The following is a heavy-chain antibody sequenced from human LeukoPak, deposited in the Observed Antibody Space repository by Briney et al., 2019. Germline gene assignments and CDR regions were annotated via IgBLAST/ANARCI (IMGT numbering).Heavy chain of an antibody. Sequence: GGSLRLSCAASGFTFRSYGMHWVRQAPGKGLEWVAVISYDGSNKYYADSVKGRFTISRDNSKNTLYLQMNSLRAEDTAVYYCAKDHTGHDYGDYHYFDYWGQGTLVTVSS. CDR1: GFTFRSYG. J-gene: IGHJ4*02. V-gene: IGHV3-30*18. CDR2: ISYDGSNK. CDR3: AKDHTGHDYGDYHYFDY. D-gene: IGHD4-17*01.